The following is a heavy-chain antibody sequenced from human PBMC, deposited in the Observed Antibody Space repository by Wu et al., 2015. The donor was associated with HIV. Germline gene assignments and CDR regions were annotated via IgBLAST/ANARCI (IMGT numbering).Heavy chain of an antibody. Sequence: QVQLVQSGAEVKKPGASVKVSCKVSGYTFNSYGFSWVRQAPGQGLEWMGLIYPPDGSTSYPQNFQGGVTMTRDTSTSTVYMELTSLRFEDTAIYYCTRGQRLIRGAFDIWGQGTTVIVSS. CDR3: TRGQRLIRGAFDI. CDR1: GYTFNSYG. D-gene: IGHD6-25*01. J-gene: IGHJ3*02. CDR2: IYPPDGST. V-gene: IGHV1-46*02.